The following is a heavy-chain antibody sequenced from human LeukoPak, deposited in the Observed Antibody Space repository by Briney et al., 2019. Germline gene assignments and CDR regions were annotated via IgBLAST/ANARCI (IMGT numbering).Heavy chain of an antibody. CDR2: ISSSGSTI. V-gene: IGHV3-48*04. D-gene: IGHD3-10*02. CDR1: GFTFTNAW. Sequence: GGSLRLSCAASGFTFTNAWMTWVRQAPGKGLEWVSYISSSGSTIYYADSVKGRFTISRDNAKNSLYLQMNSLRAEDTAVYYCARDSGFLFGFDYWGQGTLVTVSS. CDR3: ARDSGFLFGFDY. J-gene: IGHJ4*02.